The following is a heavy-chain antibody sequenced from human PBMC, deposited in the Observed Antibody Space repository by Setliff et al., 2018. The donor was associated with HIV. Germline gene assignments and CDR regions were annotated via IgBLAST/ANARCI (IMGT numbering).Heavy chain of an antibody. Sequence: SETLSLTCTVSGGSISSGSYYWSWIRQPAGKGLEWIGRIYTSGSTNYNPSLKSRVTISIDTSKNQFSLKMSSVTTADTAVYYCARDQGGATDYWGQGTLVTVSS. J-gene: IGHJ4*02. D-gene: IGHD1-26*01. CDR1: GGSISSGSYY. CDR3: ARDQGGATDY. V-gene: IGHV4-61*02. CDR2: IYTSGST.